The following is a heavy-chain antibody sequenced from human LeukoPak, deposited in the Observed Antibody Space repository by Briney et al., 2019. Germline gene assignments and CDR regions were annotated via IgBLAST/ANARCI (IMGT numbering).Heavy chain of an antibody. V-gene: IGHV4-59*01. J-gene: IGHJ4*02. D-gene: IGHD3-10*01. CDR1: GGSISSYY. CDR2: IYSSGST. Sequence: NASETLSLTCTVSGGSISSYYWSWIRQPPGKGLEWIGYIYSSGSTNYNPSLKSRVTISVDTSKNQFSLKLTSVTAADTAVYYCARAYYYGSGSYGLDYWGQGTLVTVSS. CDR3: ARAYYYGSGSYGLDY.